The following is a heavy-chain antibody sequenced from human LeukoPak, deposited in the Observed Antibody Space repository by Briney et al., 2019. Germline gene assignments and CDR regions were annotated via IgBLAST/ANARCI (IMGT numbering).Heavy chain of an antibody. D-gene: IGHD4-17*01. J-gene: IGHJ4*02. CDR3: ARDHGDSPRS. CDR1: GITVRNNY. CDR2: IYSGGST. Sequence: TGGSLRLSCAASGITVRNNYMSWVRQAPGKGLEWVSLIYSGGSTYYADSVKGRFTISRDNFKNTLYLQMNSLRAEDTAVYYCARDHGDSPRSWGQGTVVTVSS. V-gene: IGHV3-66*01.